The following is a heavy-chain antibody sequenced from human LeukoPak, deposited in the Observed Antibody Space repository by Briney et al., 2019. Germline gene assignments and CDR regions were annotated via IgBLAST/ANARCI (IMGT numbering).Heavy chain of an antibody. CDR3: ARDIEAAGLFLDY. CDR1: EFTFSSYW. D-gene: IGHD6-13*01. J-gene: IGHJ4*02. CDR2: TKYDGSEK. V-gene: IGHV3-7*01. Sequence: PGGSLRLSCAASEFTFSSYWMSWVRQAPGKGLEWVANTKYDGSEKYYVDSVKGRFTISRDNAKNSLYLQMNSLRAEDTAVYYCARDIEAAGLFLDYWGQGTLVTVSS.